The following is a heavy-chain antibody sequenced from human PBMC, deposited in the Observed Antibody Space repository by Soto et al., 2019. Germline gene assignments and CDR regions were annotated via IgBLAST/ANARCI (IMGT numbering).Heavy chain of an antibody. J-gene: IGHJ4*02. D-gene: IGHD5-12*01. CDR2: MNPKSGGT. Sequence: QVQLVQSGAEVKSPGASVKVSCKASGYTFTSYDINWVRQATGQGFEWMGWMNPKSGGTRYIQKFQGRVTMTRDTSISTAYMELSSLTSEDTAVYYCARWPTGMLDYWGQGTLVTVSS. CDR1: GYTFTSYD. V-gene: IGHV1-8*01. CDR3: ARWPTGMLDY.